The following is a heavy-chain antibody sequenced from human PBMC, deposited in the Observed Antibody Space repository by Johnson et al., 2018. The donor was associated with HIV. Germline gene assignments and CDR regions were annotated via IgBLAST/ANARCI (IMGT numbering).Heavy chain of an antibody. CDR1: GFTFSSYG. V-gene: IGHV3-30*02. Sequence: QEKLVESGGGVVQPGGSLRLSCAASGFTFSSYGMHWVRQAPGKGLEWVAFIRYDGSNKYYADSVKGRFTISRDNSKNTLYLQMNSLRAEDTAVYYCAKDREPIVVVVAAIDAVDIWGQGTMVTVSS. D-gene: IGHD2-15*01. J-gene: IGHJ3*02. CDR2: IRYDGSNK. CDR3: AKDREPIVVVVAAIDAVDI.